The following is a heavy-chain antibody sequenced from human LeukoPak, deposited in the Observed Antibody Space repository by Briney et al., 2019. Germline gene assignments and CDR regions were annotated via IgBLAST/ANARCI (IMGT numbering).Heavy chain of an antibody. Sequence: GGSLRLSCAASGFIFSNFAMHWVRQAPGKGLEWVTFIRYGGSDKYYVDSVKGRFTISRDNSKNTLYLQMNRLRAEDTAVYYCAKVLQYCSTGSCSYFDSWGQGTLVTVSS. CDR1: GFIFSNFA. D-gene: IGHD2-15*01. CDR2: IRYGGSDK. J-gene: IGHJ4*02. CDR3: AKVLQYCSTGSCSYFDS. V-gene: IGHV3-30*02.